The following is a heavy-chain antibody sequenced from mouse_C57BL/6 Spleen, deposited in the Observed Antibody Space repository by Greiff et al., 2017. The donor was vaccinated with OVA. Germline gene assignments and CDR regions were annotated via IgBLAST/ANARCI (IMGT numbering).Heavy chain of an antibody. Sequence: EVKLVESGGGLVQPKGSLKLSCAASGFTFNTYAMHWVRQAPGKGLEWVARIRRKSSNSATYYADSVKDRFTISRDDSQSMLDLQMNNLKTEDTAMYYCVREVYYGSSYLCYFDYWGQGTTLTVSS. D-gene: IGHD1-1*01. CDR3: VREVYYGSSYLCYFDY. CDR2: IRRKSSNSAT. CDR1: GFTFNTYA. J-gene: IGHJ2*01. V-gene: IGHV10-3*01.